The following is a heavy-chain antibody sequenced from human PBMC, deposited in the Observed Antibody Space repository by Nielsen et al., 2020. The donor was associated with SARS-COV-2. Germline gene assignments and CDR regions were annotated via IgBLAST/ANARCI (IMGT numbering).Heavy chain of an antibody. J-gene: IGHJ6*02. CDR3: ARADGYSYGYYYYGTDV. CDR1: GYTFTGYY. V-gene: IGHV1-2*04. D-gene: IGHD5-18*01. CDR2: INPNSGGT. Sequence: ASVKVSCKASGYTFTGYYMHWVRQAPGQGLEWMGWINPNSGGTNYAQKFQGWVTMTRDTSISTAYMELSRLRSDDTAVYYCARADGYSYGYYYYGTDVWGQGTTVTVSS.